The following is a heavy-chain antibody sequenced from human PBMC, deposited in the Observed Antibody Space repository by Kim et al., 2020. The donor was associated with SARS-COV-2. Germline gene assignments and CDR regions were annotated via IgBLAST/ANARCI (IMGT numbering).Heavy chain of an antibody. D-gene: IGHD3-10*01. CDR2: ISWNSGSI. V-gene: IGHV3-9*01. Sequence: GGSLRLSCAASGFTFDDYAMHWVRQAPGKGLEWVSGISWNSGSIGYADSVKGRFTISRDNAKNSLYLQMNSLRAEDTALYYCAKASQYYYGSGSYGQWYYFDYWGQGTLVTVSS. J-gene: IGHJ4*02. CDR3: AKASQYYYGSGSYGQWYYFDY. CDR1: GFTFDDYA.